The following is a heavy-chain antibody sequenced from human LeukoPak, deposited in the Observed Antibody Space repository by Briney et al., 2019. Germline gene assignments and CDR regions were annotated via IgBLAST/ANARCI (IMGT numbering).Heavy chain of an antibody. CDR1: GGSISSYY. V-gene: IGHV4-59*06. CDR3: ARLTSSTSCYDCDSYYYYGMDV. Sequence: KSSETLSLTCTVSGGSISSYYWSWIRQPPGKGLEWIGYIYYSGSTYYNPSLKSRVTISVDTSKNQFSLKLSSVTAADTAVYYCARLTSSTSCYDCDSYYYYGMDVWGQGTTVTVSS. J-gene: IGHJ6*02. D-gene: IGHD2-2*01. CDR2: IYYSGST.